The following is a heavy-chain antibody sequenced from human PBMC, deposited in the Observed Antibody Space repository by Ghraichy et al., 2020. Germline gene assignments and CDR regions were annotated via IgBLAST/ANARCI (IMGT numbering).Heavy chain of an antibody. CDR3: GRQLRGSGTWPTSGELDY. CDR1: GFTFNNYW. CDR2: INGDGSTT. J-gene: IGHJ4*02. V-gene: IGHV3-74*01. D-gene: IGHD3-10*01. Sequence: GGSLRLSCAASGFTFNNYWLHWVRQAPGKGLVWVSRINGDGSTTNYADSVKGRFTISRDNAQNTLYLQMNSLRTEDTAVYYCGRQLRGSGTWPTSGELDYGGQGTLVTVSS.